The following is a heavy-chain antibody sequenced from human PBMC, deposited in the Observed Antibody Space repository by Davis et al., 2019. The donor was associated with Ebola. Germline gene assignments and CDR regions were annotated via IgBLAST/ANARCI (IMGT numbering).Heavy chain of an antibody. J-gene: IGHJ3*02. CDR2: IYYSGST. Sequence: PSETLSLTCTVSGGSISSYYWSWIRQPPGKGLEWIGYIYYSGSTNYNPSLKSRVTISVDTSKNQLSLKLSSVTAADTAVYYCARGAGGAFDIWGQGTMVTVSS. CDR1: GGSISSYY. V-gene: IGHV4-59*01. D-gene: IGHD3-10*01. CDR3: ARGAGGAFDI.